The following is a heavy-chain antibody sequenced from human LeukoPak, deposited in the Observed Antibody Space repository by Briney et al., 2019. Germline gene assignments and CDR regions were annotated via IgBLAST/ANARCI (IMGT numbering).Heavy chain of an antibody. CDR2: IKSKTDGGTT. CDR1: GFTFSSYA. J-gene: IGHJ4*02. D-gene: IGHD3-3*01. V-gene: IGHV3-15*07. Sequence: GRSLRLSCAASGFTFSSYAMHWVRQAPGKGLEWVGRIKSKTDGGTTDYAAPVKGRFTISRDDSKNTLYLQMNSLKTEDTAVYYCTARSYYDFWSGYLTDYWGQGTLVTVSS. CDR3: TARSYYDFWSGYLTDY.